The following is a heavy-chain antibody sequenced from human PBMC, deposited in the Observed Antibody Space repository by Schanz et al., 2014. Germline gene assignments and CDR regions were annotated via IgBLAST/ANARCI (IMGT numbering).Heavy chain of an antibody. CDR1: GFTLNNAW. CDR2: IKSKTDGGTR. Sequence: EVQLVESGGGLVKPGGSLRLSCATSGFTLNNAWMNWVRQAPGKGLQWVARIKSKTDGGTRDYAAPVKGRFPISTDDSKNTVYLKMNSLQTENPAVYYCTADLWFGAVWGVWWGQGTLVTVSS. D-gene: IGHD3-10*01. V-gene: IGHV3-15*01. J-gene: IGHJ4*02. CDR3: TADLWFGAVWGVW.